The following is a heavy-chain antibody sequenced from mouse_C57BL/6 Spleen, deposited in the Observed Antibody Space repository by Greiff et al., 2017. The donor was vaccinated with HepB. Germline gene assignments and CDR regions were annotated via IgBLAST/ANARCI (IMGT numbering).Heavy chain of an antibody. CDR1: GYAFSSYW. J-gene: IGHJ2*01. Sequence: QVRLQQSGAELVKPGASVKISCKASGYAFSSYWMNWVKQRPGKGLEWIGQIYPGDGDTNYNGKFKGKATLTADKSSSTAYMQLSSLTSEDSAVYFCARYGAYYSNYVDYWGQGTTLTVSS. CDR2: IYPGDGDT. CDR3: ARYGAYYSNYVDY. V-gene: IGHV1-80*01. D-gene: IGHD2-5*01.